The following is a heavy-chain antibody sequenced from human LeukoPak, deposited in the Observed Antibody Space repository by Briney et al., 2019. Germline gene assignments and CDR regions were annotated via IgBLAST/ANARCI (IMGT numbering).Heavy chain of an antibody. J-gene: IGHJ4*02. CDR1: GYTFTGYY. D-gene: IGHD3-22*01. CDR2: INPNSSGT. Sequence: ASVKVSCKASGYTFTGYYMHWVRQAPGQGLEWMGWINPNSSGTNYAQKFQGRVTMTRDTSISTAYMELSRLRSDDTAVYYCAREYYYDSSGYYYPLGYWGQGTLVTVSS. V-gene: IGHV1-2*02. CDR3: AREYYYDSSGYYYPLGY.